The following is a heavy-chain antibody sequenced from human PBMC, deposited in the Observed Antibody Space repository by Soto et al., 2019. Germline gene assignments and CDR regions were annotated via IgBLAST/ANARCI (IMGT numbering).Heavy chain of an antibody. D-gene: IGHD6-19*01. CDR3: ASSGGHSSGWYYFDY. CDR1: GGTFSSYT. V-gene: IGHV1-69*02. J-gene: IGHJ4*02. CDR2: IIPILGIA. Sequence: QVQLVQSGAEVKKPGSSVKVSCKASGGTFSSYTISWVRQAPGQGLEWMGRIIPILGIANYAQKFQGRVTITADKSTSTGYTELSSLSSEDTAVYYGASSGGHSSGWYYFDYWGEGTLVTVSS.